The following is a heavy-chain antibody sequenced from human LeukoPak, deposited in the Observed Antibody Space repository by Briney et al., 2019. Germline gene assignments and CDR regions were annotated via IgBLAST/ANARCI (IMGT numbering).Heavy chain of an antibody. CDR3: AKDRFVVVPAALYGMDV. Sequence: GGSLRLSCGASGFIFSNYGIHWVRQAPGKGLEWVAFIRYDGSNKYYADSVKGRFTISRDNSKNTLYLQMNSLRAEDTAVYYCAKDRFVVVPAALYGMDVWGQGTTVTVSS. D-gene: IGHD2-2*01. CDR2: IRYDGSNK. CDR1: GFIFSNYG. V-gene: IGHV3-30*02. J-gene: IGHJ6*02.